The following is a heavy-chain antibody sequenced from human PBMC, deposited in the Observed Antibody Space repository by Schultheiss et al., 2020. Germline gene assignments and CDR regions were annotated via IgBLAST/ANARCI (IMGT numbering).Heavy chain of an antibody. CDR3: ARERVGGMDV. CDR1: GYTFSDYF. V-gene: IGHV1-2*02. CDR2: TNPKSGGT. J-gene: IGHJ6*02. Sequence: ASVKVSCKASGYTFSDYFMHWVRQAPGQGLEWMGWTNPKSGGTNYAQKFQGRVTMTRDTSISTAYMELSRLRSDDTAVYYCARERVGGMDVWGQGTTVTVSS.